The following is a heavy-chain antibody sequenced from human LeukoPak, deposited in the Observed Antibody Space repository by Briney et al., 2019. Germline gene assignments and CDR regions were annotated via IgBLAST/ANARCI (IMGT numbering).Heavy chain of an antibody. Sequence: PSETLSLTCAVYGGSFSGYYWSWITEPPGKGLEWIGEINHSGSTNYNPYINNRDDISVDPTKNQFSLKLSSVTAPDTAVYCCASSERQLRFQGIYWFDPWGQGTLVTVSS. CDR1: GGSFSGYY. CDR3: ASSERQLRFQGIYWFDP. V-gene: IGHV4-34*01. CDR2: INHSGST. J-gene: IGHJ5*02. D-gene: IGHD5-18*01.